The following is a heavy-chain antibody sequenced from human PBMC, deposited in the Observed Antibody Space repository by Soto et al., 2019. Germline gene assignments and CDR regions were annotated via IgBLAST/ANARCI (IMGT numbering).Heavy chain of an antibody. V-gene: IGHV3-53*01. CDR2: IYSGGST. CDR1: GFTVSSNY. Sequence: PXGSLILACSASGFTVSSNYMSWVRQAPGKGLEWVSVIYSGGSTYYADSVKGRFTISRDNSKNMLYLQMNSLRAEDTAVYYCARDVGGGNPFFDYWGQGTLVTVYS. J-gene: IGHJ4*02. D-gene: IGHD2-15*01. CDR3: ARDVGGGNPFFDY.